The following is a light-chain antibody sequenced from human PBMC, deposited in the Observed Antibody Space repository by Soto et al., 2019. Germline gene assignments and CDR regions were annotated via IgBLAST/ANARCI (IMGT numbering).Light chain of an antibody. CDR3: QQLNIYPYT. CDR2: AAS. V-gene: IGKV1-9*01. J-gene: IGKJ2*01. Sequence: DIQWTQSPSFLSASVGDRVTISCRASQDINNYLAWYQQTPGKAPKLIIYAASTLQRGAPSRFSGSGSGTDFTLTISSLQPEDFATYYCQQLNIYPYTFGQGTKLEIK. CDR1: QDINNY.